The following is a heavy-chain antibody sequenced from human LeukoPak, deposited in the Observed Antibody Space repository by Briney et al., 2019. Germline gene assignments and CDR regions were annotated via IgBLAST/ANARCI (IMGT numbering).Heavy chain of an antibody. V-gene: IGHV3-21*01. D-gene: IGHD6-13*01. CDR1: GFTFSSYN. J-gene: IGHJ5*02. CDR3: AGNPGIPTSS. Sequence: PGGSLRLSCAASGFTFSSYNMNWVRQAPGKGLEWVSSISTSSNYIYYADSVKGRFTISRDNAKNSLYLQMNSLRAEDTAVYYCAGNPGIPTSSWGQGTLVTVSS. CDR2: ISTSSNYI.